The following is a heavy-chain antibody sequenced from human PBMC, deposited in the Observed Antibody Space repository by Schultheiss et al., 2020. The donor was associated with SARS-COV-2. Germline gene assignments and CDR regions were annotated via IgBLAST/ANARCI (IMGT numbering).Heavy chain of an antibody. CDR1: GYSISSGYY. CDR3: ARLYYYDSSGPLGTGAFDI. D-gene: IGHD3-22*01. Sequence: SQTLSLTCAVSGYSISSGYYWGWIRQPPGKGLEWIGSIYHSGSTYYNPSLKSRVTISVDTSKNQFSLKLSSVTAADTAVYYCARLYYYDSSGPLGTGAFDIWGQGTMVTVSS. CDR2: IYHSGST. V-gene: IGHV4-38-2*01. J-gene: IGHJ3*02.